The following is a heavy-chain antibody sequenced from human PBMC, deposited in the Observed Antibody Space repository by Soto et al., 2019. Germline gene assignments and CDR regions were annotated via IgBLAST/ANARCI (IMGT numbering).Heavy chain of an antibody. CDR1: GGSISSGDYL. D-gene: IGHD2-21*01. CDR3: ARRAGDHAPYGMDV. CDR2: IDDSGST. Sequence: SETLSLTCTVSGGSISSGDYLWSWIRHPPGRGLEWIGYIDDSGSTNYNPSLKSRLTISVDTSKNQFSLKLNSVTATDTAVYYCARRAGDHAPYGMDVWGQGTTMTV. V-gene: IGHV4-30-4*01. J-gene: IGHJ6*02.